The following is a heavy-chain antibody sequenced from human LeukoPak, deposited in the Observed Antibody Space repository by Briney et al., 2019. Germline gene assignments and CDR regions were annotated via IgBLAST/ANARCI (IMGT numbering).Heavy chain of an antibody. CDR2: IYTTGST. Sequence: SETLSLTCTVSGGSISSYYWRWIRQPAGKGLEWIGRIYTTGSTNYNPYLKSRVTISVDTSKTQFSLKLSSVTAADTAVYYCAREVFCSGGSCYSSYWSDPWGQGTLVTVSS. CDR3: AREVFCSGGSCYSSYWSDP. D-gene: IGHD2-15*01. V-gene: IGHV4-4*07. CDR1: GGSISSYY. J-gene: IGHJ5*02.